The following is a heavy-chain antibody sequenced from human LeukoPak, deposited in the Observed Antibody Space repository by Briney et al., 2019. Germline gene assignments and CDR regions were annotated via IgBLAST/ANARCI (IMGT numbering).Heavy chain of an antibody. Sequence: PGGSLRLSCAASGFTFDDYAMHWVRQAPGKGLEWVSGISWNSGSIGYADSVKGRFTISRDNAKNSLYLQMNSLRAEDTAVYYCARDFSPRGPTGVYYFDYWGQGTLVTVSS. CDR2: ISWNSGSI. D-gene: IGHD1-14*01. CDR1: GFTFDDYA. V-gene: IGHV3-9*01. J-gene: IGHJ4*02. CDR3: ARDFSPRGPTGVYYFDY.